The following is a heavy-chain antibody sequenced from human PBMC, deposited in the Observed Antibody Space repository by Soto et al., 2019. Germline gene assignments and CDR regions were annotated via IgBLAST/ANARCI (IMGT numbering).Heavy chain of an antibody. J-gene: IGHJ4*02. Sequence: GGSLRLSCTASGFTFSSYAMSWVRQAPGKGLEWVSAISGSGGSTYYADSVKGRFTISRDNSKNTLYLQMNSLRAEDTAVYYCARSIALPYEGTTPFDYWGQGTLVTVSS. V-gene: IGHV3-23*01. D-gene: IGHD1-7*01. CDR2: ISGSGGST. CDR1: GFTFSSYA. CDR3: ARSIALPYEGTTPFDY.